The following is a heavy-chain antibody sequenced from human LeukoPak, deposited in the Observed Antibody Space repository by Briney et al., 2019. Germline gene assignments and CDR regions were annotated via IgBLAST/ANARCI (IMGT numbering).Heavy chain of an antibody. J-gene: IGHJ4*02. CDR3: ARYLRRPYYFDY. CDR1: GGSFSGYY. Sequence: SETLSLTCAVYGGSFSGYYWSWIRQPPGKGLEWIGEINHSGSTNYNPPLKSRVTISVDTSKNQFSLKLSSVTAADTAVYYCARYLRRPYYFDYWGQGTLVTVSS. V-gene: IGHV4-34*01. CDR2: INHSGST.